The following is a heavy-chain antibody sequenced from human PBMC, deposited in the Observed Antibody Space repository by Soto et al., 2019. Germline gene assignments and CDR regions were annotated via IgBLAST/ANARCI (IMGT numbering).Heavy chain of an antibody. CDR3: ARVPGYYDSSGFIGFDS. D-gene: IGHD3-22*01. Sequence: SGPTLVNPTQTLTLTCTFSGFSLTTGGMCVAWIRQPPGKALEWLALIDWDDDKNYSTSLKTRLTISKDTSKNQVVLTMTNMDPVDTATYYCARVPGYYDSSGFIGFDSWGQGTLVTVSS. CDR1: GFSLTTGGMC. V-gene: IGHV2-70*01. CDR2: IDWDDDK. J-gene: IGHJ4*02.